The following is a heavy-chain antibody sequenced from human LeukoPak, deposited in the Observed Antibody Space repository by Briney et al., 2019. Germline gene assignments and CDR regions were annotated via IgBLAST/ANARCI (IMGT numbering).Heavy chain of an antibody. V-gene: IGHV5-51*01. CDR2: IYPGDSDT. J-gene: IGHJ4*02. D-gene: IGHD5-12*01. CDR3: SRRYSGYEYFEY. CDR1: GYSFTSYW. Sequence: GESLKISCKGSGYSFTSYWIGWVRQMPGKGLEWMGIIYPGDSDTRYSPSFQGQATISADKSINTSYLHWSSLKASDTAMYYCSRRYSGYEYFEYWGQGHLVRVSS.